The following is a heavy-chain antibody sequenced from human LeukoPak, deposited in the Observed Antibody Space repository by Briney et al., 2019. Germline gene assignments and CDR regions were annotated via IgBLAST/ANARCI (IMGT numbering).Heavy chain of an antibody. CDR3: ARGDFYDGGGRNWFDP. V-gene: IGHV4-4*07. D-gene: IGHD3-16*01. CDR1: GGSMRSYY. J-gene: IGHJ5*02. Sequence: SETLSLTCTVSGGSMRSYYWSFIRQPARKGLEWIGRIHTSGTTYYNASLKSRVTMSVDMSKNQFSHRLTSVTAADTAVYYCARGDFYDGGGRNWFDPWGQGTLVTVSS. CDR2: IHTSGTT.